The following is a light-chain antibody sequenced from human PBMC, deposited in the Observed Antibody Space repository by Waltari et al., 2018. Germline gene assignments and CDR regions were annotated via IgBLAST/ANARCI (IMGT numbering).Light chain of an antibody. CDR3: QQYSTYGT. Sequence: DIQMTQSPSTLSASVGDRVTVTCRASQSVSSWLAWYQQKPGKAPKLLIYDASSLESGVPSRFSGSASGTECTLTITSLQPDDSATYYCQQYSTYGTFGQGTKVEIK. CDR1: QSVSSW. CDR2: DAS. V-gene: IGKV1-5*03. J-gene: IGKJ1*01.